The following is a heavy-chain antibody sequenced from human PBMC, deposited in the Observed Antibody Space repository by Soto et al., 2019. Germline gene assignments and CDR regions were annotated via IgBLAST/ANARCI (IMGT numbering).Heavy chain of an antibody. CDR1: EFTFSGRS. Sequence: EVQLVESGGGLVQPGGSLRLSCAASEFTFSGRSVHWVRQAPGKGLVWVSGIDKVVTDSTYADSVKGRFTSSRDNAKNTVYLQMNSLRVEDTAVYYCARAWFGPDVWGKGTTVTVSS. V-gene: IGHV3-74*03. D-gene: IGHD3-10*01. J-gene: IGHJ6*03. CDR3: ARAWFGPDV. CDR2: IDKVVTDS.